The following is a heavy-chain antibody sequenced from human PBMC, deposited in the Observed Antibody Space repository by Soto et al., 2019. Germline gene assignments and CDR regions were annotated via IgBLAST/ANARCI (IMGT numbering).Heavy chain of an antibody. J-gene: IGHJ6*03. CDR3: ARSIYDYIWGSYRSQQNYYYYMDV. CDR1: GGSFSGYY. D-gene: IGHD3-16*02. CDR2: INHSGST. Sequence: SETLSLTCAVYGGSFSGYYWSWIRQPPGKGLEWIGEINHSGSTNYNPSLKSRVTISVDTSKNQFSLKLSSVTAADTAVYYCARSIYDYIWGSYRSQQNYYYYMDVWGKGTTVTVSS. V-gene: IGHV4-34*01.